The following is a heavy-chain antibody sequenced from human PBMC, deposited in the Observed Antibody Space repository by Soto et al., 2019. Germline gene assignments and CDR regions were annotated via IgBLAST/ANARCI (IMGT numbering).Heavy chain of an antibody. V-gene: IGHV1-18*01. Sequence: QVQMVQSGTEVKKPGASVKVSCKASGYIFTTYSIAWVRQAPGQGLEWMGWISAYNGNTNYAQKFQGRVTITPDTSTNTAYRELRSLRSDDTAVYFCAREAFGVHASWFHPRGQGTLVSVSS. CDR3: AREAFGVHASWFHP. CDR1: GYIFTTYS. CDR2: ISAYNGNT. J-gene: IGHJ5*02. D-gene: IGHD2-2*01.